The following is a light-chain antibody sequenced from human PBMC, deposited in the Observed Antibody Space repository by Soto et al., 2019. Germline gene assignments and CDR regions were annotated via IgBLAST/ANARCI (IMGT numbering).Light chain of an antibody. CDR1: QTISSW. J-gene: IGKJ1*01. CDR3: QHYDDYSRT. CDR2: KAS. V-gene: IGKV1-5*03. Sequence: DIQMTQSPSTLSGSVGDRVTITCRASQTISSWLAWYQQTPGKAPKVMIYKASTLKSGVPSRFRGSGSGTEFTLSISSLQLYDFATYYGQHYDDYSRTFGQGTKVDIK.